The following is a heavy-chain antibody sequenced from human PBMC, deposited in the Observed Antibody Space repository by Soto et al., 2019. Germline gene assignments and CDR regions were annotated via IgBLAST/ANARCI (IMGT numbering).Heavy chain of an antibody. CDR2: INPADSDT. J-gene: IGHJ4*02. CDR3: VRPDSTGYYSH. CDR1: GYSFTNYW. Sequence: GESLKISCKGSGYSFTNYWIGWVRQMPGKGLEWMGIINPADSDTRYSPSFQGQVTVSVDKSISTAYMQRGSLKASDTAMYYCVRPDSTGYYSHWGQGTPVTVSS. D-gene: IGHD3-9*01. V-gene: IGHV5-51*01.